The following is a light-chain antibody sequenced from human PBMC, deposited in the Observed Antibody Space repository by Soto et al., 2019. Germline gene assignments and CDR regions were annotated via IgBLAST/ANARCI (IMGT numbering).Light chain of an antibody. CDR1: KLGDKY. V-gene: IGLV3-1*01. CDR3: QAWDSSTRV. Sequence: SYELTQPPSVSVSPGQTASITCSGDKLGDKYACWYQQKPGQSPVLVIYQDSKRPSGIPERFSGSNSGNTATLTIGGTQAMDEAVYYCQAWDSSTRVFGTGTKVTVL. J-gene: IGLJ1*01. CDR2: QDS.